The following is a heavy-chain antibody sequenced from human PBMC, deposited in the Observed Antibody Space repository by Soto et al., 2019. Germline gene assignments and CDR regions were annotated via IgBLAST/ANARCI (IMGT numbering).Heavy chain of an antibody. Sequence: ASVKVSCKASGYTFSNYEINWVRQATGQGLEWMGWMNAYGGNTGYAQTLQGRVTLTRNTSTDTAYMELSSLRSEDTAVSYCARGIRATGTTPDYYYYRMDIWGQGTPVTVSS. D-gene: IGHD1-7*01. V-gene: IGHV1-8*01. CDR2: MNAYGGNT. CDR3: ARGIRATGTTPDYYYYRMDI. J-gene: IGHJ6*02. CDR1: GYTFSNYE.